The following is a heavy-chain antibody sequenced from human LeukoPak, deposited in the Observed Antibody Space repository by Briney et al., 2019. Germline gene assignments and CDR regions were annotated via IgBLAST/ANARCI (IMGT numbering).Heavy chain of an antibody. Sequence: SETLSLTCTVSGGSIGSYYWSWIRQPPGKGLEWIGYIYYSGSTNYNPSLKGRVTISVDTSKNQFSLKLSSVTAADTAVYYCARGRGYDSLSMDVWGQGTTVTVSS. V-gene: IGHV4-59*01. CDR2: IYYSGST. CDR3: ARGRGYDSLSMDV. CDR1: GGSIGSYY. D-gene: IGHD5-12*01. J-gene: IGHJ6*02.